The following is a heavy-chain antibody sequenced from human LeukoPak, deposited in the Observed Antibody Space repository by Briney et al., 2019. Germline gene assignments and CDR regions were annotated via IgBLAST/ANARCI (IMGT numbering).Heavy chain of an antibody. CDR2: IIPIFGTA. Sequence: SSVKVSCKASGGTFSSYAISWVRQAPGQGLEWMGGIIPIFGTANYAQKFQGRVTITTDESTSTAYMELSSLRSDDTAVYYCARDRPLTTVGAPFDYWGQGTLVTVSS. J-gene: IGHJ4*02. V-gene: IGHV1-69*05. CDR3: ARDRPLTTVGAPFDY. CDR1: GGTFSSYA. D-gene: IGHD1-26*01.